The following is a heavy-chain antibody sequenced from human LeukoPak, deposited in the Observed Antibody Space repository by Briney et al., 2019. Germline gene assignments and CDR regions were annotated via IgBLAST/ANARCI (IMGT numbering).Heavy chain of an antibody. J-gene: IGHJ4*02. Sequence: GGSLRLSCAASGFTFSSYAMHWVRQAPGKGLEWVAVISYDGSNKYYADSVKGRFTISRDNSKNTLYLQMNSLRAEDTAVYYCASKTTATKRVDYWGQGTLVTVSS. D-gene: IGHD4-17*01. CDR3: ASKTTATKRVDY. CDR2: ISYDGSNK. CDR1: GFTFSSYA. V-gene: IGHV3-30-3*01.